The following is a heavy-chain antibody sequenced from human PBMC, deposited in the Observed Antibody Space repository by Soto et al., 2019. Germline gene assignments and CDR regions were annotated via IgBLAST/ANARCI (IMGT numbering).Heavy chain of an antibody. CDR3: ARGGEFYVRDG. Sequence: QVQLQESGPGLVKPSETLSLTCTVSGGSISGYYWTWIRQPAGKGLAWIGRKHTSGTTNYNPSLKSGVTISIDTSTNQSSLNLSCVTAADTAGYYFARGGEFYVRDGWCQGTKVAVSS. CDR1: GGSISGYY. V-gene: IGHV4-4*07. D-gene: IGHD3-10*02. CDR2: KHTSGTT. J-gene: IGHJ6*02.